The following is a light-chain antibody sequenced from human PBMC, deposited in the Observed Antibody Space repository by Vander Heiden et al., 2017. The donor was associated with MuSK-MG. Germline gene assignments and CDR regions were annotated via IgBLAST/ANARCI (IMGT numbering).Light chain of an antibody. CDR3: CSYAGGSTFV. V-gene: IGLV2-23*02. Sequence: SALTQPSSVSGSPGQSITISCSGTSSDVGTYNLVSWYQQHPGKAPKLMIYEVSKRPSGVSNRFSGSKSGNTASLTISGLQAEDEADYHCCSYAGGSTFVFGTGTKVTVL. CDR1: SSDVGTYNL. J-gene: IGLJ1*01. CDR2: EVS.